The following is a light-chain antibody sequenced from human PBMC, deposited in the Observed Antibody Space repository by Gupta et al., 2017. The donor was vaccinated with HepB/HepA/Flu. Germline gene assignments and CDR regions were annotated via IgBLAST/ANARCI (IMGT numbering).Light chain of an antibody. CDR1: ALTNEY. J-gene: IGLJ3*02. Sequence: YELTQSPSVSVFPGQTARITCSGSALTNEYTYWYQQKPGQAPILVMYKDNGRPSGTPERISGSRSGTTGTLTISAVQAEEEADYYCHSAGNNGYSWVFGGGTKLTVL. CDR2: KDN. CDR3: HSAGNNGYSWV. V-gene: IGLV3-25*02.